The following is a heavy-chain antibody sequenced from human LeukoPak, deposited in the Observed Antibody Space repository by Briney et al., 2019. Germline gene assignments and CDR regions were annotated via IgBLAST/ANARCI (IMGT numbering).Heavy chain of an antibody. CDR2: IWYDGSNK. D-gene: IGHD3-3*01. Sequence: PGGSLRLSCVASGFTFSSYGMHWVRQAPGKGLEWVAVIWYDGSNKYYADSVKGRFTISRDNSKNTLYLQMNSLRAEDTAVYYCAKEARGTIFGVVTLDYMDVWGKGTTVTVSS. CDR1: GFTFSSYG. CDR3: AKEARGTIFGVVTLDYMDV. J-gene: IGHJ6*03. V-gene: IGHV3-33*06.